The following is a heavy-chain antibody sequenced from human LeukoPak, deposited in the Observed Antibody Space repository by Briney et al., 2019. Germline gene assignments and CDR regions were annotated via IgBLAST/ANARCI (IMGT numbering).Heavy chain of an antibody. Sequence: ASVKVSCKVSGYTLTELSMHWVRQAPGKGLEWMGGFDPEDGETIYAQKFQGRVTMTEDTSTDTAYMELSSLRSEDTAVYYCASFRKTYYDILTGYSHYFDYWGQGTLVTVSS. CDR2: FDPEDGET. D-gene: IGHD3-9*01. V-gene: IGHV1-24*01. J-gene: IGHJ4*02. CDR1: GYTLTELS. CDR3: ASFRKTYYDILTGYSHYFDY.